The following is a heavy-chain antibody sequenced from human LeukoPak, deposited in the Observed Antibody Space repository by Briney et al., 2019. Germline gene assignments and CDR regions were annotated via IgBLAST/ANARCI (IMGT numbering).Heavy chain of an antibody. J-gene: IGHJ4*02. CDR2: IRGSGDRI. V-gene: IGHV3-23*01. CDR3: AKDTARGSGSYSYFDY. Sequence: GGSLRLSCAASGFTFSSYAMSWVRQAPGKGLEWVSGIRGSGDRIYYADSVKGRFTISRDNSKNTLYLQMNSLRAEDTAVYFCAKDTARGSGSYSYFDYWGQGTLVTVSS. D-gene: IGHD1-26*01. CDR1: GFTFSSYA.